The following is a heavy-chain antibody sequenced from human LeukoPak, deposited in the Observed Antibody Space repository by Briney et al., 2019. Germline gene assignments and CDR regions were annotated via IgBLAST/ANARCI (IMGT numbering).Heavy chain of an antibody. CDR1: GYIFTNYY. Sequence: ASVKVSCKASGYIFTNYYMHWLRQAPGQGLEWVGLINPTGGSTTYAQKFQGRVTMTRDTSTTTVYMEVSSRRSEDTAVYYCARAGYDSSGYYSYWGQGTLVTVSS. V-gene: IGHV1-46*01. J-gene: IGHJ4*02. CDR3: ARAGYDSSGYYSY. D-gene: IGHD3-22*01. CDR2: INPTGGST.